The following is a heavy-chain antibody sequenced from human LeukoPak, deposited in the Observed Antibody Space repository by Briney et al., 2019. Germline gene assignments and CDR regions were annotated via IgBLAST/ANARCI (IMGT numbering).Heavy chain of an antibody. J-gene: IGHJ5*02. Sequence: SETLSLTCTVSSGSISSSSYYWGWIRQPPGKGLEWIGSIYYSGSTYYNPSLKSRVTISVDTSKNQFSLKLSSVTAADTAVYYCARSTYCSGGSCSHNWFDPWGQGTLVTVSS. CDR2: IYYSGST. D-gene: IGHD2-15*01. CDR1: SGSISSSSYY. CDR3: ARSTYCSGGSCSHNWFDP. V-gene: IGHV4-39*07.